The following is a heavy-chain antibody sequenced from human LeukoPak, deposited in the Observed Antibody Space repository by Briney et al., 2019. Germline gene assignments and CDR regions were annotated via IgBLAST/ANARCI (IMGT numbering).Heavy chain of an antibody. CDR3: ARLAHYYSSSGFYYFDF. CDR2: MYYSGNT. CDR1: GGHVSSSNYY. D-gene: IGHD3-22*01. Sequence: SETLSLTCTVSGGHVSSSNYYWGWIRQSPGKGLEWIGSMYYSGNTYHNPSLKSRVTISVDTSKNQFSLKLISVTAAGTAVYYCARLAHYYSSSGFYYFDFWGQGTLVTVSS. J-gene: IGHJ4*02. V-gene: IGHV4-39*01.